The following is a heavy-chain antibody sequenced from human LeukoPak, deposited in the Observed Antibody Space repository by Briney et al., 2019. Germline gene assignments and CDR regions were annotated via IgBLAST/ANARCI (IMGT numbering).Heavy chain of an antibody. CDR2: ITDSGGST. CDR3: AKDLGIVVVPAAIGY. V-gene: IGHV3-23*01. Sequence: GGSLRLSCAASGFTFTSCAMSWVRQAPGKGLQWVSTITDSGGSTYYADSVKGRFTISRDNSKNTLYLQMNSLRAEDTAVYYCAKDLGIVVVPAAIGYWGQGTLVTVSS. CDR1: GFTFTSCA. D-gene: IGHD2-2*03. J-gene: IGHJ4*02.